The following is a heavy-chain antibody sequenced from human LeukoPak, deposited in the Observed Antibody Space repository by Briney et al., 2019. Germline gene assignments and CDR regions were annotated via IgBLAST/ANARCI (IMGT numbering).Heavy chain of an antibody. V-gene: IGHV1-18*01. D-gene: IGHD3-22*01. J-gene: IGHJ3*02. Sequence: GASVKVSCKASGYTFNSYGISWVRQAPGQGLEWMGWISPYRGDTEYAQKIQGRVTMTRDTSTSTVYMELSSLRSEDTAVYYCTRTYYYDSSGYYYGRDAFDIWGQGTMVTVSS. CDR1: GYTFNSYG. CDR3: TRTYYYDSSGYYYGRDAFDI. CDR2: ISPYRGDT.